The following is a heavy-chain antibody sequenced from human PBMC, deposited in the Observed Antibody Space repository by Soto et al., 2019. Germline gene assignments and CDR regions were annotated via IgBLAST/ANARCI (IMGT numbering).Heavy chain of an antibody. CDR2: INSDGSST. J-gene: IGHJ6*03. CDR3: ARGESDFWSGYYSFYMDV. Sequence: EVQLVESGGGLVQPGGSLRLSCAASGFTFSSYWMHWVRQAPGKGLVWVSRINSDGSSTSYADSVKGRFTVSRDNAKNSQYLQMNSLRAEATAVYYCARGESDFWSGYYSFYMDVWGKGPTVTVSS. CDR1: GFTFSSYW. D-gene: IGHD3-3*01. V-gene: IGHV3-74*01.